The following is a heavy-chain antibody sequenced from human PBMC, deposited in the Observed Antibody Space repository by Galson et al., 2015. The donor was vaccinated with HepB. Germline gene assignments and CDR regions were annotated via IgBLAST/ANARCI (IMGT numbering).Heavy chain of an antibody. CDR1: GFTFSNYN. CDR3: ARDPPLGTPFDF. CDR2: ISGTGSYI. Sequence: SLRLSCAASGFTFSNYNIIWVRQTPGKGLEWVSSISGTGSYIYYADSVKDRFTISRDNAKNSVYLQMNSLRAEDTAVYYCARDPPLGTPFDFWGQGTLVTVSS. D-gene: IGHD7-27*01. V-gene: IGHV3-21*06. J-gene: IGHJ4*02.